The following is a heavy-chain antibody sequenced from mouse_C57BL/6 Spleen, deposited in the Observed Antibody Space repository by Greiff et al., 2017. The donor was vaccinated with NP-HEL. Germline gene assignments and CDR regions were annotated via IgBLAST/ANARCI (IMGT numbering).Heavy chain of an antibody. V-gene: IGHV1-66*01. J-gene: IGHJ1*03. CDR3: AREATRYFDV. CDR1: GYSFTSYY. D-gene: IGHD1-1*01. Sequence: QVQLQQSGPELVKPGASVKISCKASGYSFTSYYIHWVKQRPGQGLEWIGWIYPGSGNTKYNEKFKGKATLTADTSSSTAYMQLSSLTPEDSAVYYCAREATRYFDVWGTGTTVTVSS. CDR2: IYPGSGNT.